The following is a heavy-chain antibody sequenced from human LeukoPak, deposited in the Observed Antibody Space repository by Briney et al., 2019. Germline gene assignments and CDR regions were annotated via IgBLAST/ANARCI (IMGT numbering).Heavy chain of an antibody. CDR2: IYDSGTI. J-gene: IGHJ4*02. CDR3: ARGGDRRGFDY. D-gene: IGHD3-16*01. Sequence: SETLSLTCTVSGGSISNGGYYWSWIRQHPGKGLEWIGYIYDSGTIYYSPAIQSRVTISVDTSDNKFSLKLRSLTAADTAVYYCARGGDRRGFDYWGQGTLVTVSS. CDR1: GGSISNGGYY. V-gene: IGHV4-31*03.